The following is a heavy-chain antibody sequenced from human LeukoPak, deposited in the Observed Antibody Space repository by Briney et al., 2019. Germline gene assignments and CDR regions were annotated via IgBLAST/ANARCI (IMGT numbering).Heavy chain of an antibody. CDR1: GYTFTSYD. D-gene: IGHD3-10*01. V-gene: IGHV1-8*01. CDR2: MNPNSGNT. CDR3: ARAWFVAGGYYYYYMDV. J-gene: IGHJ6*03. Sequence: GASVKVSCKASGYTFTSYDINWVRQATGQGLEWMGWMNPNSGNTGYAQKFQGRVTMTRNTSISTAYIELSSLRSEDTAVYYCARAWFVAGGYYYYYMDVWGKGTTVTVSS.